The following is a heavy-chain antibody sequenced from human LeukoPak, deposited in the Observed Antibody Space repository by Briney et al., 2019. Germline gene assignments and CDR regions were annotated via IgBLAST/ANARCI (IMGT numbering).Heavy chain of an antibody. J-gene: IGHJ5*02. CDR2: ISSSGSTI. CDR3: AREPPPYYYDSSGYYPMSS. V-gene: IGHV3-48*03. Sequence: GGSLRLPCAASGFTFSSYEMNWVRRAPGRGLEWVSYISSSGSTIYYADSVRGRFHIPRDNAKNSLYLQMNSLRAEDTAVYYCAREPPPYYYDSSGYYPMSSWGQGTLVTVSS. D-gene: IGHD3-22*01. CDR1: GFTFSSYE.